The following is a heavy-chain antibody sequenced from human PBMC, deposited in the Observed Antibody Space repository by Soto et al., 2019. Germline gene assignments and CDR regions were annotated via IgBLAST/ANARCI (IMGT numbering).Heavy chain of an antibody. Sequence: GGSLRLSCAASGFTFSSYGMHWVRQAPGKGLEWLAVISYDGSNEYYADSLKGRFTISRDNSKNTLFLQMNSLRAEDTAVYYCAKDKNGNYDYFYYGMDVWGQGTTVTVSS. CDR3: AKDKNGNYDYFYYGMDV. D-gene: IGHD4-17*01. V-gene: IGHV3-30*18. J-gene: IGHJ6*02. CDR1: GFTFSSYG. CDR2: ISYDGSNE.